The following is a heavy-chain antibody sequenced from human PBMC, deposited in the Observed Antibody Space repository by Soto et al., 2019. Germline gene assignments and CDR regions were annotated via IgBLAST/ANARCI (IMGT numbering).Heavy chain of an antibody. CDR2: INHSGST. V-gene: IGHV4-34*01. D-gene: IGHD2-15*01. Sequence: PSETLSLTCAVYGGSFSGYYWSWIRQPPGKGLEWIGEINHSGSTNYNPSLKSRVTISVDTSKNQFSLKLSSVTAADTAVYYCARVPVVVVAASMFGYWGQGTLVTVSS. CDR3: ARVPVVVVAASMFGY. J-gene: IGHJ4*02. CDR1: GGSFSGYY.